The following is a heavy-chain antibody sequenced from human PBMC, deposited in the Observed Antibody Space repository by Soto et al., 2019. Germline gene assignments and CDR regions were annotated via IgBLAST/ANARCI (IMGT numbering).Heavy chain of an antibody. J-gene: IGHJ6*02. CDR1: GGSISSYY. Sequence: LSLTCTVSGGSISSYYWSWIRQPPGKGLEWIGYIYYSGSTNYNPSLKSRVTISVDTSKNQFSLKLSSVTAADTAVYYCARDLGSSRYYYYGMDVWGQGTTVTVSS. D-gene: IGHD6-6*01. CDR2: IYYSGST. CDR3: ARDLGSSRYYYYGMDV. V-gene: IGHV4-59*01.